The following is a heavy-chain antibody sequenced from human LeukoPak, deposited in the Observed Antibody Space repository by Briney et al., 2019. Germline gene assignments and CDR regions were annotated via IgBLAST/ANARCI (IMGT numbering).Heavy chain of an antibody. J-gene: IGHJ4*02. Sequence: GGSLRLSCAASGFTFSSYDMNWVRQAPGKGLEWVAIIWYDGTSTYYADSVKGRFTISRDDSKNTLYLQMNSLRAEDTAVYYCAKDLGRYRNNYFDYWGQGTLVTVSS. V-gene: IGHV3-33*06. CDR1: GFTFSSYD. CDR2: IWYDGTST. CDR3: AKDLGRYRNNYFDY. D-gene: IGHD1-26*01.